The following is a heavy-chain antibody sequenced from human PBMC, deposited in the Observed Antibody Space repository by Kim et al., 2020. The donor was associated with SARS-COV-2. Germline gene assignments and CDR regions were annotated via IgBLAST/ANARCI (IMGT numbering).Heavy chain of an antibody. CDR1: GDSITNDRYF. J-gene: IGHJ4*02. CDR2: VFYTGDI. Sequence: SETLSLICTVSGDSITNDRYFWGWIRQPPGRGLEWIGNVFYTGDIYAKPSLMGRLTISVDTSRTQFSLELRSVTAADAAVYFCARIKRFAEYVDSLGQGT. D-gene: IGHD3-10*01. V-gene: IGHV4-39*01. CDR3: ARIKRFAEYVDS.